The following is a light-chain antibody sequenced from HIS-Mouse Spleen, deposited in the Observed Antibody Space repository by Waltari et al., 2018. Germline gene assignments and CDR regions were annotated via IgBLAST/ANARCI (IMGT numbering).Light chain of an antibody. J-gene: IGLJ1*01. V-gene: IGLV1-44*01. Sequence: QSLLTQPPSASGTPGQRVTISCSGSSSNIGSNTVNWYQQLPGTAPKLLIYSNNQLPSGVPDRFSCSKSGTSASLAISGLQSEDEADYYCAAWDDSLNGYVFGTGTKVTVL. CDR2: SNN. CDR1: SSNIGSNT. CDR3: AAWDDSLNGYV.